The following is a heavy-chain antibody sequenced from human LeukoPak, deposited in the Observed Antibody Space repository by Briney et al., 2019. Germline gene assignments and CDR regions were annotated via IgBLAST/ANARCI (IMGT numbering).Heavy chain of an antibody. CDR1: GFTFGDYA. D-gene: IGHD3-22*01. CDR2: IRSKAYGGTT. Sequence: GGSLRLSCTASGFTFGDYAMSWFRQAPGKGLEWVGFIRSKAYGGTTEYAASVKGRFTISRDDSKSIAYLQMNSLKTEDTAVYYCTSIQYYGSSGWPGYWGQGTLVTVSS. J-gene: IGHJ4*02. V-gene: IGHV3-49*03. CDR3: TSIQYYGSSGWPGY.